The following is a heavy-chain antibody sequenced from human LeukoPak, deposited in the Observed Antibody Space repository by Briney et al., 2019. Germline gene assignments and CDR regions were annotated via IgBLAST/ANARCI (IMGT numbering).Heavy chain of an antibody. J-gene: IGHJ5*02. CDR1: GLTFSSYD. Sequence: GGSLRLSCAASGLTFSSYDMSWVRQAPGKGLEWVSGISGNGGGTYYADSVKGRFTISRDNSKNTLYLQMNSLRVGDTAVYYCAKSFGYSKSRFFTCGQRTLVTVSS. CDR3: AKSFGYSKSRFFT. V-gene: IGHV3-23*01. D-gene: IGHD6-13*01. CDR2: ISGNGGGT.